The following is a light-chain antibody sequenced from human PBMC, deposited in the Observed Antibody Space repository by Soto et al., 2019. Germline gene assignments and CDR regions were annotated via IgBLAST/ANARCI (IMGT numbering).Light chain of an antibody. CDR2: GAS. J-gene: IGKJ1*01. V-gene: IGKV3-20*01. CDR3: QQYGGSST. CDR1: QSVSSSF. Sequence: IVLTQSPGTLSLSPGERATLSCRATQSVSSSFLAWYQQKPGQAPRLLIYGASSRATGIPDRFSGSGSGTDFTLTISRLEPEDYAVYFCQQYGGSSTFGQGTKVDI.